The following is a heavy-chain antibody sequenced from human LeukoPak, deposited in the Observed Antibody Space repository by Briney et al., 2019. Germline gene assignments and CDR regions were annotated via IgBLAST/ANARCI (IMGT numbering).Heavy chain of an antibody. J-gene: IGHJ5*02. CDR3: ARGVTVDGISWFDP. Sequence: ASVKVSCKASGYTLTDYHVHWVRQAPGQGLEWMGWINPNSGGTNFAQKFQGRVTMTRDTSISTAYMDLSRLRSDDTAVYYCARGVTVDGISWFDPWGQGTLVTVSS. V-gene: IGHV1-2*02. CDR1: GYTLTDYH. CDR2: INPNSGGT. D-gene: IGHD2-15*01.